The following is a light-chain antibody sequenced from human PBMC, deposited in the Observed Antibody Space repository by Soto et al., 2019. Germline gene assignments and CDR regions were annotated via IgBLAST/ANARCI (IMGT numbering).Light chain of an antibody. V-gene: IGKV1-33*01. CDR2: DAA. J-gene: IGKJ4*01. CDR3: QQYDNLPPT. CDR1: EDITKY. Sequence: DIQMTQSPSSLSASVGDRVTITSESSEDITKYLNWYRQKPGIAPNLLIDDAARLQTGVPSRFSGTGSGTYFTLTISSLLPEDIATYLCQQYDNLPPTFGGGTRVEMK.